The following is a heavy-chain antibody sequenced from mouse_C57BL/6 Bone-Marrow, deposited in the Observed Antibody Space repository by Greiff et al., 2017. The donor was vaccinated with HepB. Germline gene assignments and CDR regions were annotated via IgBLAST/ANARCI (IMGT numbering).Heavy chain of an antibody. J-gene: IGHJ4*01. CDR2: IRNKANGYTT. Sequence: EVKLMESGGGLVQPGGSLSLSCAASGFTFTDYYMSWVRQPPGKALEWLGFIRNKANGYTTEYSASVKGRFNISRDNSQIILYLQMTALGSEDSATYSFARFLRYYAMDYWGQGTSVTVSS. V-gene: IGHV7-3*01. CDR3: ARFLRYYAMDY. CDR1: GFTFTDYY.